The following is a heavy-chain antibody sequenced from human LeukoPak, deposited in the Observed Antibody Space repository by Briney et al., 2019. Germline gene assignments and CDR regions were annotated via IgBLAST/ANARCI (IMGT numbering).Heavy chain of an antibody. J-gene: IGHJ6*02. CDR2: INPSGGST. CDR1: GYTFTSYY. V-gene: IGHV1-46*01. D-gene: IGHD1-1*01. CDR3: ARDRLEDRYYYYYGMDV. Sequence: ASVKVSFKASGYTFTSYYMHWVRQAPGQGLEWMGIINPSGGSTSYAQKFQGRVTMTRDTSTSTVYMELGSLRSEDTAVYYCARDRLEDRYYYYYGMDVWGQGTTVTVSS.